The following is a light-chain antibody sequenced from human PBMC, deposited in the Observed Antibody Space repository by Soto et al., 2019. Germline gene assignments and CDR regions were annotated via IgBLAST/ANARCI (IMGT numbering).Light chain of an antibody. J-gene: IGKJ1*01. CDR3: QQTYTFPWT. V-gene: IGKV1-39*01. Sequence: DIRLTQSPSSLSASVGDTVTITCRASPGISDYLSWFQHKPGEAPKLLIYTASSLQGGVPLSFSGAGSRTDFSLTISGLQPEDSATYYCQQTYTFPWTFGQGTRVEIK. CDR2: TAS. CDR1: PGISDY.